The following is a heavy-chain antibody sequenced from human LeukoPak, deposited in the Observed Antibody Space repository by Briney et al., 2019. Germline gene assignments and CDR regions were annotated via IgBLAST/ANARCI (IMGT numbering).Heavy chain of an antibody. CDR3: ARARGYSYGYSDY. J-gene: IGHJ4*02. D-gene: IGHD5-18*01. V-gene: IGHV3-48*01. CDR2: ISSSSSII. Sequence: GGSLRLSCAASGFTFSTYGMNWVRQAPGKGLEWVSYISSSSSIIDYADSVKGRFTISRDNAKNSLYLQMNSLRAEDTAVYYCARARGYSYGYSDYWGQGTLVTLSS. CDR1: GFTFSTYG.